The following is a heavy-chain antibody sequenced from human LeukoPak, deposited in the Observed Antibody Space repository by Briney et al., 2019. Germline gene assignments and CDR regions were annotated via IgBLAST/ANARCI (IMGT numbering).Heavy chain of an antibody. D-gene: IGHD3-10*01. J-gene: IGHJ5*02. CDR1: GYSFTSYW. Sequence: GESLKISCTGSGYSFTSYWIGWVRQMPGKGLEWMGIIYPGDSDTRYSPSLQGQVTISADKSISTAYLQWSSLKASDTAMYYCARQRWFGESPPGFDPWGQGTLVTVSS. V-gene: IGHV5-51*01. CDR3: ARQRWFGESPPGFDP. CDR2: IYPGDSDT.